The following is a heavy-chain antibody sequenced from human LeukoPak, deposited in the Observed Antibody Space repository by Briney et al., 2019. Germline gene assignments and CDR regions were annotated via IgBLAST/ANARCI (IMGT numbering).Heavy chain of an antibody. CDR3: ARCIAVASYYYYYMDV. D-gene: IGHD6-19*01. Sequence: SETLSLTCTVSGGSISSYYWSWIRQPPGKGLEWIGSIYHSGSTYYNPSLKSRVTISVDTSKNQFSLKLSSVTAADTAGYYCARCIAVASYYYYYMDVWGKGTTVTVSS. CDR1: GGSISSYY. J-gene: IGHJ6*03. CDR2: IYHSGST. V-gene: IGHV4-59*08.